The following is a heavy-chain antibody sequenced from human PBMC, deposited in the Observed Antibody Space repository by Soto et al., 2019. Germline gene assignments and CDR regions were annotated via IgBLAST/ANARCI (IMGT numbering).Heavy chain of an antibody. CDR1: GFSLSTSGVG. J-gene: IGHJ4*02. CDR2: IYWDASK. D-gene: IGHD3-10*01. CDR3: AHKGSGSRAIDY. V-gene: IGHV2-5*02. Sequence: QITLKESGPTLVKPTQTLTLTCTFSGFSLSTSGVGVGWIRQPPGKALEWLAVIYWDASKTYSPSLKSRPTITKDSARDQVVLTMTAMDPVDTATYYCAHKGSGSRAIDYWGEGALVTFAS.